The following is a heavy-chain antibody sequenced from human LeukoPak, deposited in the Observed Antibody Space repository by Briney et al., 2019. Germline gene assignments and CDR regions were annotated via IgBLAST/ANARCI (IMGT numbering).Heavy chain of an antibody. V-gene: IGHV3-30-3*01. CDR3: ARDFGVIRPT. D-gene: IGHD3-3*01. CDR2: LSYDENIK. Sequence: PGRSLRISCGASGFTVRDYAMHWVRQAPGKGLEWVAVLSYDENIKNYADSVKGRSSISRDDSKNTLYLQMSSLRREDTAVYYCARDFGVIRPTWGQGTLVTVSS. J-gene: IGHJ5*02. CDR1: GFTVRDYA.